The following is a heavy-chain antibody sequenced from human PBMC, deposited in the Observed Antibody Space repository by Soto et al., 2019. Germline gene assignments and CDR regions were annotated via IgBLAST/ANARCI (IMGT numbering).Heavy chain of an antibody. V-gene: IGHV3-30-3*02. J-gene: IGHJ4*02. CDR1: GFTLSTFP. CDR2: ISYDGSYK. Sequence: GGSLRLSCPASGFTLSTFPMHWVRQGPGEGLDWVALISYDGSYKYYSDSVRGRFSISRDDSKNTLYLQMNSLRAEDTAVYYCAKSLVARPYDYWGQGTLVTVSS. CDR3: AKSLVARPYDY. D-gene: IGHD6-6*01.